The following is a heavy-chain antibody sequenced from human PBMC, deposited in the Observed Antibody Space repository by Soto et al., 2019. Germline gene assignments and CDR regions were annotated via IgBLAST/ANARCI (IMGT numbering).Heavy chain of an antibody. D-gene: IGHD1-26*01. Sequence: GGSLRLSCAASGFIFSKAWMSWVRQAPGKGLEWVGRIKSKTDGGTTDYGAPVKGRFTISRDDSKDILYLQMISLKIDDLGVYYCITDSRTTLPEIRFDYWGHGTQVTVSS. CDR1: GFIFSKAW. CDR3: ITDSRTTLPEIRFDY. J-gene: IGHJ4*01. CDR2: IKSKTDGGTT. V-gene: IGHV3-15*01.